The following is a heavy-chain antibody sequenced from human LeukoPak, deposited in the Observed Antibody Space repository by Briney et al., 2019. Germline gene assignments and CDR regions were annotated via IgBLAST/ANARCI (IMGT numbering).Heavy chain of an antibody. CDR1: GFTFSSYA. Sequence: GGSLRLSCAASGFTFSSYAMSWVRQAPGMGLEWVSAISGSGGSTYYADSVKGRFTISRDNSKNTLYLQMNSLRAEDTAVYYCAKSHGVVPAALLKNYFDYWGQGTLVTVSS. CDR3: AKSHGVVPAALLKNYFDY. V-gene: IGHV3-23*01. D-gene: IGHD2-2*01. CDR2: ISGSGGST. J-gene: IGHJ4*02.